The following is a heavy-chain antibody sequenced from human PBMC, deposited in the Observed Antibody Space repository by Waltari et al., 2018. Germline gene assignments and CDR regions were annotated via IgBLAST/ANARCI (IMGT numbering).Heavy chain of an antibody. CDR2: IGGSGNT. J-gene: IGHJ4*02. CDR3: AKRSAPHYFEY. CDR1: GFTFSSSS. V-gene: IGHV3-23*01. Sequence: EVQLLESGGGLVQSGGSLRLSCAASGFTFSSSSMNWVRPAPGKGRPCVSTIGGSGNTYYADSVKGRFTISRDTSKNTLFLQMDSLRAEDAAVYYCAKRSAPHYFEYWGQGTLVTVSS. D-gene: IGHD3-10*01.